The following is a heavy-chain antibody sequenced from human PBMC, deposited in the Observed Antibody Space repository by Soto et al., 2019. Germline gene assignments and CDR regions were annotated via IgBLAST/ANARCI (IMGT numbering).Heavy chain of an antibody. J-gene: IGHJ4*02. Sequence: LRLSCAASGFIFSSYGMHWVRQAPGKGLEWVAVISFDGSKKYYADSVKGRFTISRDNSKNTLDLHMNSLRTEDTAVYYCAKVAHSSGTFDYWGQGTLVTVSS. CDR2: ISFDGSKK. D-gene: IGHD3-3*02. CDR1: GFIFSSYG. CDR3: AKVAHSSGTFDY. V-gene: IGHV3-30*18.